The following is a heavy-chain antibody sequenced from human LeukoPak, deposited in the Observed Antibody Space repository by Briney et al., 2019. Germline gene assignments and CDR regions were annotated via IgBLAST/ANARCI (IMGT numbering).Heavy chain of an antibody. CDR2: IYYTGST. CDR3: ARLLFGGYYYYYGMDV. V-gene: IGHV4-59*12. CDR1: GGSTNNYY. J-gene: IGHJ6*02. D-gene: IGHD3-10*01. Sequence: SETLSLTCTVSGGSTNNYYWSWIRQPPGKGLEWIGYIYYTGSTNYNPSLKSRVTISVDRSKNQFSLKLTSVTAADTALYYCARLLFGGYYYYYGMDVWGQGTTVTVSS.